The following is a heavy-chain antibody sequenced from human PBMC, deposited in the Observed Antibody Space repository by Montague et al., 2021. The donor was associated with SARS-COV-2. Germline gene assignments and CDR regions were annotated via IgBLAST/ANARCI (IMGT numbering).Heavy chain of an antibody. D-gene: IGHD6-19*01. J-gene: IGHJ4*02. CDR2: IYSDGNT. CDR3: ARGESTGWYNYFDY. CDR1: GFTVSDNF. V-gene: IGHV3-66*02. Sequence: SLRLSCAASGFTVSDNFMTWVRQAPGRGLEWVSIIYSDGNTYYTDSVRGRFTISRDYSKNTLFLQMNSLRLEDTAAYYCARGESTGWYNYFDYWGQGTLVTVSS.